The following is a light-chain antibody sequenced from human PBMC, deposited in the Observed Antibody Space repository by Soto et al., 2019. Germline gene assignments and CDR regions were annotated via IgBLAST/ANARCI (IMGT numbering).Light chain of an antibody. V-gene: IGKV3-15*01. CDR2: DAF. CDR1: QSVSTN. J-gene: IGKJ1*01. CDR3: QQFNTWPWT. Sequence: EIVMTQSPATLTVSPGERATLSCRASQSVSTNLVWYQQKPGQAPRLLIYDAFTRATGVPARFSVSGSGTEFTLTISSLQSEDFALYHCQQFNTWPWTFGQGTKVEIK.